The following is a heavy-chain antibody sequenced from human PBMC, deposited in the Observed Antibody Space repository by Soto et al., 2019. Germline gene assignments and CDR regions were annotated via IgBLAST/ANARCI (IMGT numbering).Heavy chain of an antibody. CDR2: ISSSSSYI. D-gene: IGHD3-3*01. V-gene: IGHV3-21*01. Sequence: PGGSLRLSCAASGFTFSSYSMNWVRQAPGKGLEWVSSISSSSSYIYYADSVKGRFTISRDNAKNSLYLQMNSLRAEDTAVYYCAKGRLYDFWSGYYHSYYYYYGMDVWGQGTTVTVSS. CDR1: GFTFSSYS. CDR3: AKGRLYDFWSGYYHSYYYYYGMDV. J-gene: IGHJ6*02.